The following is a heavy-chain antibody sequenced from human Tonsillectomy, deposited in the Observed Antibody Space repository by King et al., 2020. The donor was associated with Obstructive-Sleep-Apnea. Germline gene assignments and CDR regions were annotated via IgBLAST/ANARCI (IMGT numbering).Heavy chain of an antibody. CDR2: ISSDGSST. Sequence: DVQLVESGGGLVQPGGSLRLSCAVSGFTFSSYWMHWVRQAPGKGLVWVSRISSDGSSTTYADSVKGRFTISRDNAKNTLYLQMNSLRAEDTAVYYCARVPDSGDYVLLDYWGQGILVTVSS. V-gene: IGHV3-74*01. J-gene: IGHJ4*02. CDR1: GFTFSSYW. D-gene: IGHD4-17*01. CDR3: ARVPDSGDYVLLDY.